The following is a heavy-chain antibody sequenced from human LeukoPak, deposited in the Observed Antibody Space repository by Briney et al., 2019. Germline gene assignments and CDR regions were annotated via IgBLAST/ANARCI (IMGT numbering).Heavy chain of an antibody. CDR2: ISWDGGST. CDR1: GFTFDDYT. D-gene: IGHD3-16*01. V-gene: IGHV3-43*01. Sequence: GGSLRLSCAASGFTFDDYTMHWVRQAPGKGLEWVSLISWDGGSTYYADSVKGRFTISRDNSKNTLFLEMNSLRVEDTAVYYCAKGRGFRVWDPWDNWGQGTLITVSS. CDR3: AKGRGFRVWDPWDN. J-gene: IGHJ4*02.